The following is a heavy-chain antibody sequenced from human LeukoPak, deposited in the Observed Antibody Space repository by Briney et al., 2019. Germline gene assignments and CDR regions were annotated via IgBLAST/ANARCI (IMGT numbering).Heavy chain of an antibody. CDR3: AKPTRGGGGSFLIEQ. D-gene: IGHD1-26*01. V-gene: IGHV3-23*01. Sequence: GGSLRLSCAASGFTFSSYAMSWVRQAPGKGLEWVSGISGNGGSTYYADSVKGRFTISRDNSKNTLYLQMNSLRAEDTAVYYCAKPTRGGGGSFLIEQWGQGTLVTVSS. CDR1: GFTFSSYA. J-gene: IGHJ4*02. CDR2: ISGNGGST.